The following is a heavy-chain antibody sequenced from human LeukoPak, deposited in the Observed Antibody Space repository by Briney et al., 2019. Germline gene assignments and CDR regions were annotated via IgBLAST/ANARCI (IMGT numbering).Heavy chain of an antibody. D-gene: IGHD2-21*02. CDR1: GFTFSSYA. V-gene: IGHV3-23*01. CDR3: AKPSVVTAIRYNWFDP. J-gene: IGHJ5*02. CDR2: ISGSGGST. Sequence: GGSLRLSCAASGFTFSSYAMSCVRQAPGKGLEWVSAISGSGGSTYYADSVKGRFTISRDNSKNTLYLQMNSLRAEDTAVYYCAKPSVVTAIRYNWFDPWGQGTLVTVSS.